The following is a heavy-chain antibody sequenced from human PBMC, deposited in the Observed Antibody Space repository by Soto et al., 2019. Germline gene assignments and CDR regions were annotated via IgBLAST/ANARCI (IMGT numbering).Heavy chain of an antibody. Sequence: SETLSPTLTVTGDSVNSYYWSLMRQPPGKGLECMGYVYYSGSTDYNPSLKSRVTISVDTSKNQISLRLKSVTAADTAVYYCARAETSGIHYFDYWGQGSLVTVSS. CDR3: ARAETSGIHYFDY. D-gene: IGHD6-13*01. CDR1: GDSVNSYY. CDR2: VYYSGST. V-gene: IGHV4-59*02. J-gene: IGHJ4*02.